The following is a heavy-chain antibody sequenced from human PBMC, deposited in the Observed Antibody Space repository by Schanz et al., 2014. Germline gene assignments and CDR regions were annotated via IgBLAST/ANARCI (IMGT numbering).Heavy chain of an antibody. J-gene: IGHJ3*02. CDR3: ARSPLGYSASGIDPFDI. D-gene: IGHD4-4*01. V-gene: IGHV4-38-2*02. Sequence: QVQLQESGPGLVKASETLSLTCTVFGYSITSGYYWAWIRQPPGKGLEWIGNIYHSGSTNNNPSPKSRVPSSVAPPKKNFSWRLSSVTAADTAVYYCARSPLGYSASGIDPFDIWGQGTMVTVSS. CDR1: GYSITSGYY. CDR2: IYHSGST.